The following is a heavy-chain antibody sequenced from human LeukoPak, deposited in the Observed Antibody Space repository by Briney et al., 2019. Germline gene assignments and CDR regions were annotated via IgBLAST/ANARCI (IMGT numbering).Heavy chain of an antibody. V-gene: IGHV3-7*03. CDR2: IKQDGSEK. J-gene: IGHJ6*02. CDR1: GFTFSSYW. CDR3: TSSPERPYYYYGMDV. Sequence: TGGSLRLSCAASGFTFSSYWMSWVRQAPGKGLEWVANIKQDGSEKYYVDSVKGRLTISRDNAKNSLYLQMNSLKTEDTAVYYCTSSPERPYYYYGMDVWGQGTTVTVSS. D-gene: IGHD1-1*01.